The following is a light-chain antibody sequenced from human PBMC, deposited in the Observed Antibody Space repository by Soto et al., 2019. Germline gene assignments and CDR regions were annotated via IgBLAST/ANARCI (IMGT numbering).Light chain of an antibody. Sequence: QSVLTQPASVSGSPGQSITVSCTGTSNDIGVSNYVSWYQQHPGKAPRLIIYAVDNRPSGVSAHFSGSKSGNTASLTISGLQTEDEADYYCTSYTRSPHYVFGTGTKVTVL. V-gene: IGLV2-14*03. CDR2: AVD. J-gene: IGLJ1*01. CDR1: SNDIGVSNY. CDR3: TSYTRSPHYV.